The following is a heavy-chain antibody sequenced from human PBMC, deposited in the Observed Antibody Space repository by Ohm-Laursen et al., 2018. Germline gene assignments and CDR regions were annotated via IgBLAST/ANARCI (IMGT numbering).Heavy chain of an antibody. J-gene: IGHJ5*02. CDR2: IKPDASEE. Sequence: SLRLSCAASGFTMRNYWMSWVRQAPGKGLEWVANIKPDASEEHYVDSVKGRFTISRDNANNSVYLQMNSLRAEDTAVYYCARVSRGTLQSPWGQGTLVTVSS. CDR3: ARVSRGTLQSP. D-gene: IGHD5-24*01. CDR1: GFTMRNYW. V-gene: IGHV3-7*03.